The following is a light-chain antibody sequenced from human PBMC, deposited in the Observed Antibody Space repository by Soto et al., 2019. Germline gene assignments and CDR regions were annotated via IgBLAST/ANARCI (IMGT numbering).Light chain of an antibody. CDR1: QGISSY. J-gene: IGKJ1*01. CDR2: AAS. CDR3: QQYNSAPRT. V-gene: IGKV1-27*01. Sequence: IQMTQSPSSLSASVGDRVTIPCRASQGISSYLAWYQQKPGKVPKLLIYAASTLHSGVPSRFSGSGSGTDFTLTISSLQPEDVATYYCQQYNSAPRTFGQGTKVDIK.